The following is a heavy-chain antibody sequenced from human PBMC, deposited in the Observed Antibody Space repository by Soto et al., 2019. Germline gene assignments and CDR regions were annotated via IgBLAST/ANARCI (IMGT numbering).Heavy chain of an antibody. J-gene: IGHJ4*02. V-gene: IGHV4-30-4*01. D-gene: IGHD2-8*01. CDR1: GGSISSGDYY. CDR2: ILYGVTT. Sequence: QVQLQESGPGLVKPSQTLSLTCTVSGGSISSGDYYWSWIRQPPGKGLEWIVYILYGVTTNYNPSLGSRLTISVDTSKNQFPLKLTSVTAADTAVYYCARNGALDYWGRGTLVTVSS. CDR3: ARNGALDY.